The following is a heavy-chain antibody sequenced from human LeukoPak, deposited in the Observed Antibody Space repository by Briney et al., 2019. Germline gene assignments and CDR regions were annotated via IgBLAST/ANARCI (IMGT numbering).Heavy chain of an antibody. J-gene: IGHJ6*04. CDR1: VGSLNTFY. CDR3: ARLARLTLIRGVTGYHSLDV. V-gene: IGHV4-59*01. CDR2: NYYNGST. Sequence: PSETLSLTCTLSVGSLNTFYWSWVRQPPGGGLEWIVYNYYNGSTNYNPSLKSRVTISVDASKNQFSLWLSSVTAADTAVYYCARLARLTLIRGVTGYHSLDVWGKGTKVTVSS. D-gene: IGHD3-10*01.